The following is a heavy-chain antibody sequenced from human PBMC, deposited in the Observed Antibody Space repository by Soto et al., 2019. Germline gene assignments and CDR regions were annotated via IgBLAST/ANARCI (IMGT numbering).Heavy chain of an antibody. V-gene: IGHV1-46*03. J-gene: IGHJ4*02. D-gene: IGHD2-15*01. CDR2: INPSGGST. CDR1: GYTFTSYY. Sequence: GASVKVSCKASGYTFTSYYMHWVRQAPGQGLEWMGIINPSGGSTSYAQKFQGRVTMTRDTSTSTVYMELSSLRSEDMAVYYCARPSQENCSGGSCYFDYWGQGTLVTVSS. CDR3: ARPSQENCSGGSCYFDY.